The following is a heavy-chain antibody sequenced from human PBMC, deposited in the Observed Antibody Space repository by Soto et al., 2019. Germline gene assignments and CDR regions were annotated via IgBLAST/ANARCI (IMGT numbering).Heavy chain of an antibody. Sequence: SETLSLTCTVSGGSISSSSYYWGWIRQPPGKGLEWIGSINYSGSTYYNPSLKSRVTISVDTSKNQFSLKLSSVTAADTAVYYCARHFYDFWSGYYREYYFDYWGQGTLVTVSS. CDR1: GGSISSSSYY. J-gene: IGHJ4*02. V-gene: IGHV4-39*01. CDR3: ARHFYDFWSGYYREYYFDY. CDR2: INYSGST. D-gene: IGHD3-3*01.